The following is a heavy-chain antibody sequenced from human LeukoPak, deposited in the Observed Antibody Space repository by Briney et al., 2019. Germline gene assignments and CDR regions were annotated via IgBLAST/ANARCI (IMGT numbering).Heavy chain of an antibody. V-gene: IGHV1-24*01. CDR3: ATGIAVAGTPFDY. CDR1: GYTLTELS. J-gene: IGHJ4*02. D-gene: IGHD6-19*01. CDR2: FDPEDGET. Sequence: ASVKVSCKVSGYTLTELSIHWVRQAPGKGLEWMGGFDPEDGETIYAQKFQGRVTMTEDTSTDTAYMELSSLRSEDTAVYYCATGIAVAGTPFDYWGQGTLVTVSS.